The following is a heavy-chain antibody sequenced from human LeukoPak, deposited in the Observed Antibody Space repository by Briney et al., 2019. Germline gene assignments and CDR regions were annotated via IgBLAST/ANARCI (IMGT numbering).Heavy chain of an antibody. CDR3: TRAVAGHPD. J-gene: IGHJ4*02. V-gene: IGHV4-34*01. CDR2: INHSGYT. Sequence: SETLSLTCADSGVPFSNYYWSWVRQPPRQGLEWIGEINHSGYTNYNPSLKSRVTMSIDTSKNQFYLMLTSVTAADTGVYYCTRAVAGHPDWGQGTLVTVSS. D-gene: IGHD6-19*01. CDR1: GVPFSNYY.